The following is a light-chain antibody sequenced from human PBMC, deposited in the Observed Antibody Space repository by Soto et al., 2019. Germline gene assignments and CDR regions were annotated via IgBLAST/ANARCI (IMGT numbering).Light chain of an antibody. CDR3: QQYNSYSWT. CDR2: KAS. CDR1: PSIGSW. Sequence: DIQMTQSPSTLSASVGDRVTITCRASPSIGSWLAWYQQKPGKAPKVLIYKASSVESGVPSRFSGSGSGTEFTLTISSLQPDDFATYYCQQYNSYSWTFGQGTKVDIK. V-gene: IGKV1-5*03. J-gene: IGKJ1*01.